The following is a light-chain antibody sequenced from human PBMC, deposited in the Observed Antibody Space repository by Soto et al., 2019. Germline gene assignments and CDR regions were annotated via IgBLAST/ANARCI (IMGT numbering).Light chain of an antibody. Sequence: EIVLTQSPGTLSLSPGERATLSCRASQSGSSNYFAWYQQKPGQAPRLLIYGASSRATDIPDRFSGSGSGADFTLTISRLEPEDFAVYYCQQYGSFPVTFGGGTKVEIK. CDR1: QSGSSNY. V-gene: IGKV3-20*01. CDR3: QQYGSFPVT. CDR2: GAS. J-gene: IGKJ4*01.